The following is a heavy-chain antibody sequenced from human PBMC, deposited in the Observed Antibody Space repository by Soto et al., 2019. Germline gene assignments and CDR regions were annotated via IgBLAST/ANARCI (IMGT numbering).Heavy chain of an antibody. CDR2: IYYSGST. D-gene: IGHD3-22*01. CDR1: GGSISSYY. J-gene: IGHJ4*02. Sequence: QVQLQESGPGLVKPSETLSLTCTVSGGSISSYYWSWIRQPPGKGLEWIGYIYYSGSTNYNPSLTXRXTXAVDTSKNQFCLKLSSVTAADTAVYYCARDGYYYDSSGYYPDWGQGTLVTVSS. V-gene: IGHV4-59*01. CDR3: ARDGYYYDSSGYYPD.